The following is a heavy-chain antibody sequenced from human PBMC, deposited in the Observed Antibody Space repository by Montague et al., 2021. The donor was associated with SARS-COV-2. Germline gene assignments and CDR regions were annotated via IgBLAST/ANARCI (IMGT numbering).Heavy chain of an antibody. V-gene: IGHV4-39*07. J-gene: IGHJ3*01. CDR3: AREGPRSEPYADSFDV. CDR1: GGSISSSSYY. Sequence: SETLSLTCTVSGGSISSSSYYWGWIRQPPGKGLEYIAGISHRGVPYYSPSLKSRVTISMDTSRNLFSLKVASVTAADTANCYCAREGPRSEPYADSFDVWGQGTLVTVSS. D-gene: IGHD3-16*01. CDR2: ISHRGVP.